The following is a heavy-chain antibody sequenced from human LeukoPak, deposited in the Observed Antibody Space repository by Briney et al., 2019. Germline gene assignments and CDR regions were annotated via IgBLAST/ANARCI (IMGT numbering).Heavy chain of an antibody. CDR3: AGVDTAMAAWY. Sequence: SETLSLTCTVSGGSISSYYWSWIRQPPGKGLEWIGYIYYSGSTNYNPSLKSRVSISADTSKNQFSLHLSSVTAADTAVYYCAGVDTAMAAWYWGQGTLVTVSS. J-gene: IGHJ4*02. V-gene: IGHV4-59*01. D-gene: IGHD5-18*01. CDR2: IYYSGST. CDR1: GGSISSYY.